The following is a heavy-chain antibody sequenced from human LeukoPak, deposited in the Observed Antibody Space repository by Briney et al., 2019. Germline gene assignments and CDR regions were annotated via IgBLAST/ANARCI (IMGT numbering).Heavy chain of an antibody. CDR2: IWYDGSNK. CDR1: GFTFSSYG. J-gene: IGHJ6*02. D-gene: IGHD6-6*01. Sequence: GRSLRLSCAASGFTFSSYGMHWVRQAPGKGLERVAVIWYDGSNKYYADSVKGRFTISRDNSKNTLYLQMNSLRAEDTAVYYCAREYSSSGYYYGMDVWGQGATVTVSS. V-gene: IGHV3-33*01. CDR3: AREYSSSGYYYGMDV.